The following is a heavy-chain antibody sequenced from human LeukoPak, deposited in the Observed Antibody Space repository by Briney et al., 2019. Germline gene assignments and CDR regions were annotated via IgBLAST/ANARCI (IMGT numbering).Heavy chain of an antibody. Sequence: SETLSLTCTVSGVSISSNHWSWIRQPAGKGLEWIGRFYTSGSTNYNPSLKSRVTMSVDTSKKQFSLKLSSVTAADTAVYYCARGSYVAFDYWGQGTLVTVSS. CDR3: ARGSYVAFDY. J-gene: IGHJ4*02. D-gene: IGHD3-16*01. V-gene: IGHV4-4*07. CDR2: FYTSGST. CDR1: GVSISSNH.